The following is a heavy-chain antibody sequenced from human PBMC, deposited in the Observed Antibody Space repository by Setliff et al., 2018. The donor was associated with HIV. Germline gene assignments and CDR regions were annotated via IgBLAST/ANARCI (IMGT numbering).Heavy chain of an antibody. CDR3: ARGVPYSSSSEYYYYYYYMDV. V-gene: IGHV3-66*02. Sequence: PGGSLRLSCAASGFPFGDYAMSWVRQAPGKGLEWVSIIYSGGTTYYADSVKGRFSISRDNSKNTLYLQMNSLRGEDTAVYYCARGVPYSSSSEYYYYYYYMDVWGTGTTVTVSS. J-gene: IGHJ6*03. CDR1: GFPFGDYA. CDR2: IYSGGTT. D-gene: IGHD6-6*01.